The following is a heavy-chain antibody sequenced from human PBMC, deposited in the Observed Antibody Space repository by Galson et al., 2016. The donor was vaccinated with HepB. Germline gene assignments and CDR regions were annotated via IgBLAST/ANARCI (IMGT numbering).Heavy chain of an antibody. V-gene: IGHV4-39*07. J-gene: IGHJ4*02. D-gene: IGHD2-2*01. Sequence: ETLSLTCTVSGDSISNVGRHWGWFRQSPEMGLEYIGSIHSSGTSYYNPSLTSRVTISVDTSKNQFSLKLSSVTAADTAVYYCARGREIWRAVVPAASFDYWGQGTLVTVSS. CDR3: ARGREIWRAVVPAASFDY. CDR2: IHSSGTS. CDR1: GDSISNVGRH.